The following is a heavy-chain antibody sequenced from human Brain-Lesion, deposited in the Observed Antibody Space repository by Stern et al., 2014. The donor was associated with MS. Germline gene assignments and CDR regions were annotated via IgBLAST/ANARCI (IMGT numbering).Heavy chain of an antibody. Sequence: DQLVESGPGLVKPSQTLSLSCTVSGGSISSGGYYWSWIRQPAGKGLEWLGRLLNSATTSNTPSLKSRVTKAKDPSKNQFSLRLNSMTAADTAVYYCARGRVVPGFQYYATDVWGQGTTVIVSS. V-gene: IGHV4-61*02. CDR2: LLNSATT. CDR1: GGSISSGGYY. CDR3: ARGRVVPGFQYYATDV. D-gene: IGHD2-2*01. J-gene: IGHJ6*02.